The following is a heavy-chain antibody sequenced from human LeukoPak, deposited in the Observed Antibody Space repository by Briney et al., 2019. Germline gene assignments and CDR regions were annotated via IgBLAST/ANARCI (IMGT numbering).Heavy chain of an antibody. J-gene: IGHJ4*02. CDR3: AKDLFRYFDWLFQPPPFFDY. CDR1: GFTFSSYA. D-gene: IGHD3-9*01. Sequence: PGGSLRLSCAASGFTFSSYAMSWVRQAPGKGLEWVSAISGSATTYYADSVRGRFIISRDKSKNTLYLQMNSLRAEDTAVYYCAKDLFRYFDWLFQPPPFFDYWGQGTLVTVSS. CDR2: ISGSATT. V-gene: IGHV3-23*01.